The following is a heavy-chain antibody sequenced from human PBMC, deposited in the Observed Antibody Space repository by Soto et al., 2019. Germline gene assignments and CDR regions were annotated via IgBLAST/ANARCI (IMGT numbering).Heavy chain of an antibody. CDR1: GGSISSYY. D-gene: IGHD2-21*02. CDR2: IYYSGST. J-gene: IGHJ6*02. V-gene: IGHV4-59*01. Sequence: SETLSLTXTVSGGSISSYYWSWIRQPPGKGLEWIGYIYYSGSTNYNPSLKSRVTISVDTSKNQFSLKLNSVTAADTAVYYCARDLWGYCGTACYPLDVWGQGTTVTVS. CDR3: ARDLWGYCGTACYPLDV.